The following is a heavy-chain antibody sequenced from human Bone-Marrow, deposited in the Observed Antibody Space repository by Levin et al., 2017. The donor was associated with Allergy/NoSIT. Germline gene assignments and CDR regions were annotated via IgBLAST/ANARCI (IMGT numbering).Heavy chain of an antibody. V-gene: IGHV7-4-1*02. CDR2: INTNTGNP. J-gene: IGHJ4*02. Sequence: PGESLKISCKASGYTFTNYLMNWVRQAPGQGLEWMGRINTNTGNPTYAQDFTGRFVFSLDTSVNTAFLQISGLKAEDTAIYYCARAEYNYFDNWGQGTLVTVSS. D-gene: IGHD1-1*01. CDR3: ARAEYNYFDN. CDR1: GYTFTNYL.